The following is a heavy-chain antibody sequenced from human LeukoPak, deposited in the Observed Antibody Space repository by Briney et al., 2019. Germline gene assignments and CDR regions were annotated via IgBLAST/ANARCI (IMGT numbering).Heavy chain of an antibody. J-gene: IGHJ4*02. CDR1: GDSLSGHY. CDR3: ASGTDSRKLGY. V-gene: IGHV4-34*01. Sequence: ASETLSLTCAVSGDSLSGHYWGWIRQPPGKGLEWIGEIHAIEGTNYNPSLRSRVTVPLDTSKNQFSLKMTSVTAADTAVYYCASGTDSRKLGYWGQGTLVTVSS. D-gene: IGHD3-22*01. CDR2: IHAIEGT.